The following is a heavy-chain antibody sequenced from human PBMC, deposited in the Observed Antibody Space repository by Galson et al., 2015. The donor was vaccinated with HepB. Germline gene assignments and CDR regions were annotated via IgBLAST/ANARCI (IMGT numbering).Heavy chain of an antibody. J-gene: IGHJ4*02. CDR1: GYSFTGYW. CDR2: IYPGDSDT. CDR3: MRDGIYCSGGFCHPY. Sequence: QSGAEVKKPGESLKISCETSGYSFTGYWIGWVRQMPGKGLEWMGIIYPGDSDTRYSPFFQGQVTMSIDKSISTAYLHWSSLKASDTAIYYCMRDGIYCSGGFCHPYWGQGTLVTVSS. V-gene: IGHV5-51*03. D-gene: IGHD2-15*01.